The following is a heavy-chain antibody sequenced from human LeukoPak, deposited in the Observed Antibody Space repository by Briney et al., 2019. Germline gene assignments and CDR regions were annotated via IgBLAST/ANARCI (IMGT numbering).Heavy chain of an antibody. CDR1: GYSFSTNW. CDR2: IYPGDSDP. V-gene: IGHV5-51*01. D-gene: IGHD2-2*01. Sequence: GESLKISCKGSGYSFSTNWIAWVRQLPGKGLEWMGTIYPGDSDPRYSPSFQGQVTISVDTSVSATYLKWSSLKASDTAIYYCARLYEECTSTTCYQGYFDTWGQGTLVTVSS. J-gene: IGHJ5*02. CDR3: ARLYEECTSTTCYQGYFDT.